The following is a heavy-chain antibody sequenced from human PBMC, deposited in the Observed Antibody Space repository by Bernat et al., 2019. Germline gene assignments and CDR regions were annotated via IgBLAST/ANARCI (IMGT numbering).Heavy chain of an antibody. Sequence: EVQLLESGGGLVQPGGSLRLSCAASGFTFSSYAMSWVRQAPGKGLEWVSAISGSGGSTYYTDSVKGRFTISRDNSKNTLYLQMNSLRAEDTAVYYCAKDDYGDYGTENFDYWGQGTLVTVSS. J-gene: IGHJ4*02. CDR2: ISGSGGST. CDR3: AKDDYGDYGTENFDY. CDR1: GFTFSSYA. V-gene: IGHV3-23*01. D-gene: IGHD4-17*01.